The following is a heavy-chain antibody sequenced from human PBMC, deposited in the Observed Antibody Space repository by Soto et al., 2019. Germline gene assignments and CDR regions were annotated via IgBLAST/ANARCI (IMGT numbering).Heavy chain of an antibody. J-gene: IGHJ4*02. V-gene: IGHV1-69*06. CDR3: AAVRGLLEYLSI. Sequence: SVKVSCKASGGTFSSYAISWVRQAPGQGLEWMGGIIPIFGTANYAQKFQGRLTMTEDTSTDTAYMELSSLRSEDTAVYYCAAVRGLLEYLSIWGQGTLVTVSS. CDR2: IIPIFGTA. CDR1: GGTFSSYA. D-gene: IGHD3-3*01.